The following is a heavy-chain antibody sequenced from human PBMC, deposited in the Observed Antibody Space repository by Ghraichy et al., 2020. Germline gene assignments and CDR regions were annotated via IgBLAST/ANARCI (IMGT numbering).Heavy chain of an antibody. D-gene: IGHD6-19*01. Sequence: GESLNISCKGSGYSFTSYWIGWVRQMPGKGLEWMGIIYPGDSDTRYSPSFQGQVTISADKSISTAYLQWSSLKASDTAMYYCARIHSPQNKWLAYPYYMDVWGKGTTVTVSS. V-gene: IGHV5-51*01. J-gene: IGHJ6*03. CDR1: GYSFTSYW. CDR3: ARIHSPQNKWLAYPYYMDV. CDR2: IYPGDSDT.